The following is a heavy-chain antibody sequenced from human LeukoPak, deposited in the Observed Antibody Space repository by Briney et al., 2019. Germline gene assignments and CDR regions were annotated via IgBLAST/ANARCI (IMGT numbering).Heavy chain of an antibody. CDR2: MNPNSGNT. J-gene: IGHJ3*02. V-gene: IGHV1-8*01. D-gene: IGHD3-22*01. Sequence: ASVKVSCKASGYTFTSYDINWVRQATGQGLEWMGWMNPNSGNTGYAQKFQGRVTMTRSTSISTAYMELSSLRSEDTAVYYCARAYYYDSRGAFDIWGQGTMVTVSS. CDR3: ARAYYYDSRGAFDI. CDR1: GYTFTSYD.